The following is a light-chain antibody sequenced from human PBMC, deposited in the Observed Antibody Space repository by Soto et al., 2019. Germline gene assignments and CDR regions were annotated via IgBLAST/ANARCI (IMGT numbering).Light chain of an antibody. CDR3: QQYTNWPPNT. CDR1: QRVYSN. J-gene: IGKJ5*01. V-gene: IGKV3-15*01. Sequence: EILMTQSPDTLSVSPGESATLSCRASQRVYSNLAWYQQRPGQAPRLLIYGASTRATGVPARFSGRGSGTEFTLTISSLQSEDFPVYYCQQYTNWPPNTFGQGTRREIK. CDR2: GAS.